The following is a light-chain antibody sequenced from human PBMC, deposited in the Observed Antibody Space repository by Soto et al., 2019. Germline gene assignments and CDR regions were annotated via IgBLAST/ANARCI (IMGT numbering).Light chain of an antibody. CDR3: QQSYRTPLT. Sequence: DIQMTQSPSSLCASVGDRVTITCRASQSISSYLNWYQQKPGKAPKLLIYAASSLQSGVPSRFSGSGSVTDFTLTIVSLQPEDFATYYCQQSYRTPLTFGGGTKVEI. CDR2: AAS. V-gene: IGKV1-39*01. CDR1: QSISSY. J-gene: IGKJ4*01.